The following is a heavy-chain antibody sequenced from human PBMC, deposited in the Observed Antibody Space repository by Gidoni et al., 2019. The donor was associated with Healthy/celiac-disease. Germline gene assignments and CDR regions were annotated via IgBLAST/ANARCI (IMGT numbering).Heavy chain of an antibody. J-gene: IGHJ4*02. D-gene: IGHD5-12*01. CDR3: ARDPFGRYVGSNFDY. V-gene: IGHV3-21*01. Sequence: EVQLVESGGGLVKPGGSLRLSCAASGFTFSSYSMNWVRQAPGKGLEWVSSISSSSSYIYYADSVKGRFTISRDNAKNSLYLQMNSLRAEDTAVYYCARDPFGRYVGSNFDYWGQGTLVTVSS. CDR2: ISSSSSYI. CDR1: GFTFSSYS.